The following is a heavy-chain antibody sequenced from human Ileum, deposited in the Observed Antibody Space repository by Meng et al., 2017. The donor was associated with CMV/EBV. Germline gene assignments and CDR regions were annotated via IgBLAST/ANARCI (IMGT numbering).Heavy chain of an antibody. CDR1: GFIFTNAW. D-gene: IGHD6-25*01. V-gene: IGHV3-15*01. CDR3: MDQSDNNGWDY. CDR2: IRSISHGGTA. J-gene: IGHJ4*02. Sequence: GGSLRLSCAGSGFIFTNAWMNWIRQAPGKGLEWVGRIRSISHGGTADYAAPVRGRFTISRDDSKNMLYLEMNSLKTEDTAVYYCMDQSDNNGWDYWGQGTLVTVS.